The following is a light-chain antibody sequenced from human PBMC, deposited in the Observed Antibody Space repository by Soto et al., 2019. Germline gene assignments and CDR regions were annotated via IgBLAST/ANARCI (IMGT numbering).Light chain of an antibody. CDR2: GAS. J-gene: IGKJ1*01. CDR1: QSVSSS. Sequence: EIVMTQSPAPLSVSPGERATLSCRASQSVSSSLAWYQQKPGQAPRLLIYGASTRATGIPARCSGSGSGTEFTLTISSLQSEDFGVYYCQHYNNWPRTFGQGTKVEI. CDR3: QHYNNWPRT. V-gene: IGKV3-15*01.